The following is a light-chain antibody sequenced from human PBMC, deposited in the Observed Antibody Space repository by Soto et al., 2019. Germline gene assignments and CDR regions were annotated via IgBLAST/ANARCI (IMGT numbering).Light chain of an antibody. V-gene: IGKV3-20*01. Sequence: EIVLTQSPGTLSLSPGERATLSCRASQTVSTNYLAWHQQKPGQSPRLVIYAASSRATGIPDRFSGSGSGTDFTLTISRVEPEDFAVYYCQHYGSSELTFGGGTKVPIK. CDR3: QHYGSSELT. J-gene: IGKJ4*01. CDR1: QTVSTNY. CDR2: AAS.